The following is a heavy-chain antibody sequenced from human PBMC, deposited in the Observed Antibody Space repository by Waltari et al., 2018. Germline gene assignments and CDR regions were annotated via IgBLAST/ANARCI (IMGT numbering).Heavy chain of an antibody. D-gene: IGHD6-19*01. J-gene: IGHJ4*02. Sequence: QVQLQESGPGLVKPSETLSLTCTVPGGSVNSASYYWLWIRQPPGKGLEWIAYIYYSGSTNYNPSLKSRVTISVDTSKNQFSLNLYSVTAADTAVYYCARGAGAVAGHTYFDYWGQGTLVTVSS. CDR3: ARGAGAVAGHTYFDY. CDR1: GGSVNSASYY. CDR2: IYYSGST. V-gene: IGHV4-61*01.